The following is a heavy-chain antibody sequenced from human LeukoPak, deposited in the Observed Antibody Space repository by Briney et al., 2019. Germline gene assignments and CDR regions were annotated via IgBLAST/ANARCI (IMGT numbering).Heavy chain of an antibody. J-gene: IGHJ3*02. V-gene: IGHV3-23*01. CDR2: NSGSGTRT. CDR1: GFTFSNYV. Sequence: GGSLRLSCTASGFTFSNYVMNWVRQAPGKGLEWVSVNSGSGTRTYYADSVKGRFTISRDNSKNTLYLQMNSLRAEDTAVYHCAKRYSGSYRAFDIWGQGTMVTVSS. CDR3: AKRYSGSYRAFDI. D-gene: IGHD1-26*01.